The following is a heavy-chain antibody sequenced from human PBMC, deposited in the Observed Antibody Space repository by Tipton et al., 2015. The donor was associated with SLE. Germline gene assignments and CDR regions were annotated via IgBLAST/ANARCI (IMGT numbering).Heavy chain of an antibody. CDR2: ISDDRSNK. D-gene: IGHD5-24*01. Sequence: SLRLSCAASGFSFSEKGMHWVRQAPGKGLEWVAVISDDRSNKYYADSVKGRFTISRDNSKNTLHLQMNSLRTEDTAVYYCARDSDGYNEDEYFDYWGQGTLVTVSS. CDR1: GFSFSEKG. CDR3: ARDSDGYNEDEYFDY. J-gene: IGHJ4*02. V-gene: IGHV3-30*03.